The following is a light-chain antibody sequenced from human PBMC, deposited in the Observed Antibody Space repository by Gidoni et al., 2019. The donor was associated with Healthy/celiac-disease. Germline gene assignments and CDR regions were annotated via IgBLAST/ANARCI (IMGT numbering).Light chain of an antibody. CDR3: QQYNSYRT. CDR2: DAS. J-gene: IGKJ1*01. Sequence: DIQMTQSPSTLSASVGDRVTITCRASQSISSWLAWYQQKPGKDPKLLIYDASSLESGVPSRFSGSGSGTEFTLTISRLQPDDFATYYCQQYNSYRTFGQGTKVEIK. V-gene: IGKV1-5*01. CDR1: QSISSW.